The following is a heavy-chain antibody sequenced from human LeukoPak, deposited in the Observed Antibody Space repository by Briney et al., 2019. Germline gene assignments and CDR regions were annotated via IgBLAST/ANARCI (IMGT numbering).Heavy chain of an antibody. D-gene: IGHD3-3*02. CDR2: IYYSGST. V-gene: IGHV4-59*01. CDR1: GGSISSYY. CDR3: ARDPLSQGWFDP. J-gene: IGHJ5*02. Sequence: PSETLSLTCTVSGGSISSYYWSWIRQPPGKGLEWIGYIYYSGSTNYNPSLKGRVTISVDTSKNQFSLKLSSVTAADTAVYYCARDPLSQGWFDPWGQGTLVTVSS.